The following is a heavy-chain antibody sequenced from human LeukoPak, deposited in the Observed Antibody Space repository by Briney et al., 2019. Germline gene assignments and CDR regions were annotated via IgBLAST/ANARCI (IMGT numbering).Heavy chain of an antibody. V-gene: IGHV1-2*02. CDR2: INPNSGGT. CDR1: GYTFTGYY. CDR3: ARENRRYCSGPSFDY. D-gene: IGHD6-19*01. J-gene: IGHJ4*02. Sequence: ASVKVSCKASGYTFTGYYMHWVRQAPGQGLEWMGWINPNSGGTNYAQKFQGRVTMTRDTSISTAYMELSRLRSDDTAVYYCARENRRYCSGPSFDYWGQGTLVTVSS.